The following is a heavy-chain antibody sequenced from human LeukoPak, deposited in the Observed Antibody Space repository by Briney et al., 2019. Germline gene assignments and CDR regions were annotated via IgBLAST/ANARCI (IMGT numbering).Heavy chain of an antibody. CDR1: GFTFSSYS. D-gene: IGHD1-26*01. CDR3: ARDRGGSSSPIQY. Sequence: GGSLRLSCAASGFTFSSYSMNWVRQAPGEGLEGVSFISSSRSTIYYADSVKGRFTISRDNAKNSLYLQMNSLRAEDTAVYYCARDRGGSSSPIQYWGQGPLVTVFS. J-gene: IGHJ4*02. V-gene: IGHV3-48*04. CDR2: ISSSRSTI.